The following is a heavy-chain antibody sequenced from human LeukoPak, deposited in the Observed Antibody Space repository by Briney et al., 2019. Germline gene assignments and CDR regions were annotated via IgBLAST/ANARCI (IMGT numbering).Heavy chain of an antibody. CDR3: ARDGYYYDGSFEY. V-gene: IGHV4-38-2*02. D-gene: IGHD3-22*01. CDR2: ISHSGSS. J-gene: IGHJ4*02. CDR1: GYSMSSGYF. Sequence: SESLSLTCADSGYSMSSGYFWAWIRQPPGKGLQWIGSISHSGSSYSKPSLKSRVIISVDTSNNQFSLKLTSVTAADTATYYCARDGYYYDGSFEYWGQGIRVAVSS.